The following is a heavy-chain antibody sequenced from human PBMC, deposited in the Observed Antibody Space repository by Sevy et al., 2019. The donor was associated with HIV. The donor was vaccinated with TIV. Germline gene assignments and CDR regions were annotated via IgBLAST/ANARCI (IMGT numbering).Heavy chain of an antibody. CDR1: GFTFSNYW. V-gene: IGHV3-7*01. CDR3: ATDPFSVTTSSIYMDV. Sequence: GGSLRLSCAASGFTFSNYWMSWVRQAPGKGLERVANIKEDGSDKYYVDAVKGRFTISRDNVKNSLYLQMNSLRAEDTAVYYCATDPFSVTTSSIYMDVWGKGTTVTVSS. CDR2: IKEDGSDK. J-gene: IGHJ6*03. D-gene: IGHD4-17*01.